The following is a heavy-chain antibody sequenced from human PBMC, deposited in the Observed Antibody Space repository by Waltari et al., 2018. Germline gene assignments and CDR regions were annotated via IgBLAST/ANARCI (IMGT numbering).Heavy chain of an antibody. CDR1: GGPFSSHT. V-gene: IGHV1-69*08. CDR2: TIPILGIA. J-gene: IGHJ4*02. Sequence: QVQLVQSGAEVKKPGSSVQVSCTASGGPFSSHTISWVRQAPGQGLEWMGRTIPILGIANYAQKFQGRVTITADKSTSTAYMELSSLRSEDTAVYYCARDVDTAMVTEGFDYWGQGTLVTVSS. D-gene: IGHD5-18*01. CDR3: ARDVDTAMVTEGFDY.